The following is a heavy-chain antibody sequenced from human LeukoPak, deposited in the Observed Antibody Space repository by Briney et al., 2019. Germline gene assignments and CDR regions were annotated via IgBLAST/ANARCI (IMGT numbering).Heavy chain of an antibody. J-gene: IGHJ4*02. CDR2: IYYSGST. D-gene: IGHD6-19*01. CDR1: GGSISSSSYY. CDR3: ATSIAVAGTLPDY. V-gene: IGHV4-39*01. Sequence: PSETLSLTRTVSGGSISSSSYYWGWIRQPPGKGLEWIGSIYYSGSTYYNPSLKSRVTISVDTSKNQFSLKLSSVTAADTAVYYCATSIAVAGTLPDYWGQGTLVTVSS.